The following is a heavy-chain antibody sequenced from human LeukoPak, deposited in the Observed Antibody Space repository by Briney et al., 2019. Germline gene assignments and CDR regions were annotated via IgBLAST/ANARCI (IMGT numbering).Heavy chain of an antibody. CDR1: GFTFSTYW. Sequence: GGSLRLSCAASGFTFSTYWMSWVRQAPGKGLEWVAHIKEDGNEKHSVASVKGRFTISRDNAKDSLSLQMNILRAEDTAVYYCARGPPSRDSYYYDASGFLDYWGQGTLVTVSS. CDR3: ARGPPSRDSYYYDASGFLDY. J-gene: IGHJ4*02. V-gene: IGHV3-7*01. D-gene: IGHD3-22*01. CDR2: IKEDGNEK.